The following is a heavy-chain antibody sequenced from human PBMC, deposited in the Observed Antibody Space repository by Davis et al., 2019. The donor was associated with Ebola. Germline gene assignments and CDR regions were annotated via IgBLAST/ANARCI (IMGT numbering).Heavy chain of an antibody. CDR1: GGSISSHY. CDR3: ARGGVGSPPRY. Sequence: PSETLSLTCTVSGGSISSHYWSWIRQSPGKGLEWIGNIYYRGSTNYNPSLKSRVTISVDTSKNQFSLKLSSVTAADTAVYYCARGGVGSPPRYWGQGTLVTVSS. CDR2: IYYRGST. D-gene: IGHD3-10*01. V-gene: IGHV4-59*11. J-gene: IGHJ4*02.